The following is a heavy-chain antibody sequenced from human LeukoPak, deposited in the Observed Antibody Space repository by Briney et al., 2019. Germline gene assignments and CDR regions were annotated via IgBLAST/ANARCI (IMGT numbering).Heavy chain of an antibody. D-gene: IGHD5-24*01. CDR3: ASRDGYNAGGVDY. CDR2: INPNSGGT. J-gene: IGHJ4*02. CDR1: GYTFTGYY. V-gene: IGHV1-2*02. Sequence: ASVKVSCEASGYTFTGYYMHWVRQAPGQGLEWMGWINPNSGGTNYAQKFQGRVTMTRDTSISTAYMELSRLRSDDTAVYYCASRDGYNAGGVDYWGQGTLVTVSS.